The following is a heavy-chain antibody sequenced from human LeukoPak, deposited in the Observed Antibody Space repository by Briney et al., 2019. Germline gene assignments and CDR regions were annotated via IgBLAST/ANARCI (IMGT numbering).Heavy chain of an antibody. Sequence: SETLSLTCTVSGGSISSGGYYWSWIRQHPGKGLEWIGYIYYSGSTYYNPSLKSRVTISVDTSKNQCSLNLSSVTAADTAVYYCVRGAGGDFWSGYHPFDYWGQGTLVTVSS. CDR3: VRGAGGDFWSGYHPFDY. CDR2: IYYSGST. D-gene: IGHD3-3*01. CDR1: GGSISSGGYY. V-gene: IGHV4-31*03. J-gene: IGHJ4*02.